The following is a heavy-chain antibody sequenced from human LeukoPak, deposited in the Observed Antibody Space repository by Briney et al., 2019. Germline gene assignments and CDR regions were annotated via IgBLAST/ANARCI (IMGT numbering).Heavy chain of an antibody. J-gene: IGHJ4*02. CDR1: GVSISSYY. CDR3: ARGIESYGDYGY. D-gene: IGHD4-17*01. V-gene: IGHV4-59*01. CDR2: MYNSGST. Sequence: SETLSLTCTVSGVSISSYYWSWIRQPPGRGLEWIAYMYNSGSTNYNPSLKSRVTISIDTSKNQFSLKLSSLTAADTAIYYCARGIESYGDYGYWGQGILVTVSS.